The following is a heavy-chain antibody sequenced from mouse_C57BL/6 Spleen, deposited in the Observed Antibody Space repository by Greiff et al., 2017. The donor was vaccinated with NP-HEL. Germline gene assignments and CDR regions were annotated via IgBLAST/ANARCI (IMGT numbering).Heavy chain of an antibody. CDR2: INYDGSST. CDR1: GFTFSDYY. Sequence: EVMLVESEGGLVQPGSSMKLSCTASGFTFSDYYMAWVRQVPEKGLEWVANINYDGSSTYYLDSLKSRFIISRDNAKNILYLQMSSLKSEDTATYYCARDSNYGGLDWYFDVWGTGTTVTVSS. D-gene: IGHD2-5*01. V-gene: IGHV5-16*01. CDR3: ARDSNYGGLDWYFDV. J-gene: IGHJ1*03.